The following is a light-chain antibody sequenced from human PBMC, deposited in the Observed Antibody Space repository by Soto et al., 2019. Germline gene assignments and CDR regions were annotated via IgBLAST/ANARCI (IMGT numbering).Light chain of an antibody. CDR3: QQYASSPGT. J-gene: IGKJ1*01. CDR1: QSVSSDY. Sequence: EIVLTQSPGTLSLSPGEGATLSCRTSQSVSSDYLAWFQQKPGQAPRLLIYGASSRATGIPERFGGSGSGTDFTLTISRLEPEDFAVYFCQQYASSPGTFGQGTKVEFK. CDR2: GAS. V-gene: IGKV3-20*01.